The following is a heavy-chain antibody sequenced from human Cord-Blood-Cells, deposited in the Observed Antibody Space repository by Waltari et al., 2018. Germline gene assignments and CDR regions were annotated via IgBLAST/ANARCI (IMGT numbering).Heavy chain of an antibody. CDR1: GGTFSSYA. CDR2: IIPIFGTA. D-gene: IGHD1-20*01. Sequence: QVQLVQSGVEVKKPGSSVKVSCRASGGTFSSYAISWVRQAPGQGLEWMGGIIPIFGTANYAQKFQGRVTITADESTSTAYMELSSLRSEDTAVYYCAREIPEKVLDNWNYYYYYGMDVWGQGTTVTVSS. V-gene: IGHV1-69*01. J-gene: IGHJ6*02. CDR3: AREIPEKVLDNWNYYYYYGMDV.